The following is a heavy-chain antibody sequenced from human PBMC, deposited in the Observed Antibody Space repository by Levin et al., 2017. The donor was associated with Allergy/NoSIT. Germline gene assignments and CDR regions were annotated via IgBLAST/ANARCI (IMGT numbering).Heavy chain of an antibody. CDR1: GFTFSSYA. CDR2: ISGSGGST. Sequence: GGSLRLSCAASGFTFSSYAMSWVRQAPGKGLEWVSAISGSGGSTYYADSVKGRFTISRDNSKNTLYLQMNSLRAEDTAVYYCAKDPWGSSWAPRAFDIWGQGTMVTVSS. D-gene: IGHD6-13*01. V-gene: IGHV3-23*01. CDR3: AKDPWGSSWAPRAFDI. J-gene: IGHJ3*02.